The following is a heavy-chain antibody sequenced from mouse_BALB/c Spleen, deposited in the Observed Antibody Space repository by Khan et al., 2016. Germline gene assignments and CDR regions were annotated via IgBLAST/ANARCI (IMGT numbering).Heavy chain of an antibody. CDR1: GFTFSSYA. CDR3: AREDYGNYGDYFDY. J-gene: IGHJ2*01. V-gene: IGHV5-6-5*01. D-gene: IGHD2-1*01. CDR2: ISSGGST. Sequence: EVELVESGGGLVKPGGSLKLSCAASGFTFSSYAKSWVRQTPEKRLEWVASISSGGSTYYPDSVKGRFTISRDNARNILNLQMSSLRSEDTAMYYCAREDYGNYGDYFDYWGQGTTLTVSS.